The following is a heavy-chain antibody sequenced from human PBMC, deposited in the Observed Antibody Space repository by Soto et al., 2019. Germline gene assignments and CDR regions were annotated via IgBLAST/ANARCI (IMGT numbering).Heavy chain of an antibody. J-gene: IGHJ4*02. CDR1: GYTFTGYY. CDR2: INPNSGGT. V-gene: IGHV1-2*02. D-gene: IGHD5-12*01. Sequence: QVQLVQSGAEVKKHGASVKVSCKASGYTFTGYYMHWVRQAPGQGLEWMGWINPNSGGTNYAQKFQGRVTMTRDTSISTAYMELSRLRSDDTAVYYCARDERWLQLRVYFDYWGQGTLVTVSS. CDR3: ARDERWLQLRVYFDY.